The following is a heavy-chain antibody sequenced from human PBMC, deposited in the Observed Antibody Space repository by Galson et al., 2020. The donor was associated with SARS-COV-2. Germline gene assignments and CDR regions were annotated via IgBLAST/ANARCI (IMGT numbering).Heavy chain of an antibody. CDR2: IYYSGST. J-gene: IGHJ4*02. Sequence: SETLSLTCTVSGGSISSSSYYWGWIRQPPGKGLEWIGSIYYSGSTYYNPSLKSRVTISVDTSKNQFSLKLSSVTAADTAVYYCARQKGPLSITMIVVVIPNYFDYWGQGTLVTVSS. CDR1: GGSISSSSYY. V-gene: IGHV4-39*01. CDR3: ARQKGPLSITMIVVVIPNYFDY. D-gene: IGHD3-22*01.